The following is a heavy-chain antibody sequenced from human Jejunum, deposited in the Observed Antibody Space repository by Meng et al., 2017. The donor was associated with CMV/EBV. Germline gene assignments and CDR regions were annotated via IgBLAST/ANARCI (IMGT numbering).Heavy chain of an antibody. D-gene: IGHD2-2*01. CDR3: ARPAVPAANYYYYYGLDV. Sequence: ISSYMHWVRQAPGQGLEWMGIINLSGAYTPYAQKFQGRVTMTRDTSTSTVYMELSSLRSEDTAVYYCARPAVPAANYYYYYGLDVWGQGTTVTVSS. CDR2: INLSGAYT. J-gene: IGHJ6*02. V-gene: IGHV1-46*01. CDR1: ISSY.